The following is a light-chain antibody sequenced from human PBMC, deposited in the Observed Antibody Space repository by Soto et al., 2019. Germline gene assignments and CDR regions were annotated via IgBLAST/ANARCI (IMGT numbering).Light chain of an antibody. Sequence: QSVLAQPPSASGAPGQRVTISCTGSSSNIGAGYDVHWYQQLPGTAPKLLIYGNSNRPSGVPDRFSGSKSGTSASLAITGLQAEDEADYYCQSYDSSLSVFGTGTKVTVL. CDR2: GNS. CDR1: SSNIGAGYD. CDR3: QSYDSSLSV. V-gene: IGLV1-40*01. J-gene: IGLJ1*01.